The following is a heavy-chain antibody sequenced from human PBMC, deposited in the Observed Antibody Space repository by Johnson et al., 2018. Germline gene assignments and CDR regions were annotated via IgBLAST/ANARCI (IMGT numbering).Heavy chain of an antibody. V-gene: IGHV3-48*01. Sequence: EVQLVESGGGLVQXGGSXRLXCAASGFTFSTYTMNWVRQAPGKGLEWVSYISTSSTTIYYADSVKGRFPISSDNAKNSLYLQMNSLRAEDTAVYYCARDDLGYVSDAFDIWGQGTMVTVSS. J-gene: IGHJ3*02. CDR3: ARDDLGYVSDAFDI. CDR1: GFTFSTYT. CDR2: ISTSSTTI. D-gene: IGHD3-10*02.